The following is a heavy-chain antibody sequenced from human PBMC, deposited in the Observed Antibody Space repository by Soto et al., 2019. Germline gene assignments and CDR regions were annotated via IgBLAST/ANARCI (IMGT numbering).Heavy chain of an antibody. J-gene: IGHJ5*02. D-gene: IGHD1-1*01. CDR2: IHGDGDYI. V-gene: IGHV3-23*01. Sequence: EVQLLESGGGLVQPGGSLRLSCAASGFTFSCCAMSWVRQAPGKGLDYVSTIHGDGDYIHYSDSVKVRFTISRDNSRNTLYIAMNSLRSDDTALDYCVKNRGAGSVSNWSFASCGRGSLVTVYS. CDR3: VKNRGAGSVSNWSFAS. CDR1: GFTFSCCA.